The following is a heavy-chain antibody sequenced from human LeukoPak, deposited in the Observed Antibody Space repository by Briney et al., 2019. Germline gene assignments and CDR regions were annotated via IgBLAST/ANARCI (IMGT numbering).Heavy chain of an antibody. V-gene: IGHV3-53*01. CDR3: ARLGDHYHWNLDL. CDR1: GCTIATKY. J-gene: IGHJ2*01. Sequence: GGALRLSCAASGCTIATKYMNWLRQAPGKVLDWVSIIYSGAHTYCADSVRGRFTISSDTYKNTVSLQITSLRAEATAVYFCARLGDHYHWNLDLWGRGTLVTVSS. CDR2: IYSGAHT. D-gene: IGHD3-10*01.